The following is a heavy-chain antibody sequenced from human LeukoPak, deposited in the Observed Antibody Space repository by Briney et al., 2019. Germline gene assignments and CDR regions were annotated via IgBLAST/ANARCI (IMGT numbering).Heavy chain of an antibody. CDR1: GFTFSSYA. J-gene: IGHJ3*02. CDR3: AKGIAYCGGDCYSFGDAFDI. V-gene: IGHV3-23*01. CDR2: ISGSGGST. Sequence: GGSLRLSCAASGFTFSSYAMSWVRQAPGKGLEWVSPISGSGGSTYYADCVKGLFTISRDNSKNTLYLQMNSLRAEDTAVYYCAKGIAYCGGDCYSFGDAFDIWGQGTMVTVSS. D-gene: IGHD2-21*02.